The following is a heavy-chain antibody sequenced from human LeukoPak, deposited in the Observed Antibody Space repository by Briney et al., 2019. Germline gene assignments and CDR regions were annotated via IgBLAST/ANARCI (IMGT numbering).Heavy chain of an antibody. V-gene: IGHV1-24*01. Sequence: ASVRVSCRISGYSIRVLSIHWVRQAPGEGLELMGGIDPQDGETIYAQSFKGRVTITEDTSTDTGYMELRSLRSDDTAVYYCVTDLGRSYFYFDIWGQGTLVIVSS. D-gene: IGHD3-10*01. J-gene: IGHJ4*02. CDR3: VTDLGRSYFYFDI. CDR1: GYSIRVLS. CDR2: IDPQDGET.